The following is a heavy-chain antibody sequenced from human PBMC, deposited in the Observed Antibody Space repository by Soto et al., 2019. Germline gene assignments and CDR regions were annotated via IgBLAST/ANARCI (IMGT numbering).Heavy chain of an antibody. CDR1: GFSFSSKY. V-gene: IGHV3-53*01. D-gene: IGHD2-2*01. Sequence: XGSLRLSCAASGFSFSSKYMSWVRQAPGKGLEWVSVIYSGGSTYYADSVKGRFTISRDNSKNTLYLQMNSLRAEDTAVYYCASPSCSSNSCQLAHYYGMDVRGQGTTVTVSS. CDR3: ASPSCSSNSCQLAHYYGMDV. J-gene: IGHJ6*02. CDR2: IYSGGST.